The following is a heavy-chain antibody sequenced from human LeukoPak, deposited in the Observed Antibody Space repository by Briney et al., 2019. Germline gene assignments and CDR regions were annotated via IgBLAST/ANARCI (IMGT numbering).Heavy chain of an antibody. CDR2: ISDSGTTI. CDR3: VRDHSGWSLDP. J-gene: IGHJ5*02. D-gene: IGHD6-19*01. Sequence: GGSLRLSCAASGFTFSSYEMNWVRQAPGKGLEWISYISDSGTTINYADSVKGRFTISRDNAKNSLYLQMNSLSAEDTAVYYCVRDHSGWSLDPWGQGTLVTVSS. V-gene: IGHV3-48*03. CDR1: GFTFSSYE.